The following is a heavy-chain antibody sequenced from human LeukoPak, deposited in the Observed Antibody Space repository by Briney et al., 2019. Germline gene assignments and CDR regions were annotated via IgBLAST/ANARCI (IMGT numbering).Heavy chain of an antibody. CDR3: ARGPRITLVRGGQWYFYMDV. D-gene: IGHD3-10*01. V-gene: IGHV1-46*01. CDR2: INPTGGST. J-gene: IGHJ6*03. Sequence: ASVKVSCKASGYTFTNYYIHWVRQAPGQGLEWMGLINPTGGSTNYAQNFQGRVTMTRDTSTSTVYMELSSLRSDDTAVCYCARGPRITLVRGGQWYFYMDVWGKGTTVTVSS. CDR1: GYTFTNYY.